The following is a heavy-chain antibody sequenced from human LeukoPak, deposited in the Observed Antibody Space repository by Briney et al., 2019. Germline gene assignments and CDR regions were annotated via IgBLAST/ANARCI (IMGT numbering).Heavy chain of an antibody. CDR1: GFTFSSYE. J-gene: IGHJ4*02. CDR2: ISSSGDTV. V-gene: IGHV3-48*03. Sequence: GGSLRLSCAASGFTFSSYEMNWVRQGPGKGPEWVSYISSSGDTVFYGYSLNGRFTISRDNAKNSLYLQINNLRAEDTSVYYCARDGSFTSGSFFDSWGQGTLVTVSS. D-gene: IGHD1-26*01. CDR3: ARDGSFTSGSFFDS.